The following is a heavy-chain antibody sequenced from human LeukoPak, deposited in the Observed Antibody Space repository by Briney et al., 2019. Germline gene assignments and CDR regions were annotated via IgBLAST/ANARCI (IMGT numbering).Heavy chain of an antibody. CDR3: ARGVYCSSTSCYTHYHYMDV. Sequence: SQTLSLTCTVSRGSISSYYWSWIRQPPGKGLEWIGYMYYSGSTNYNPSLKSRVTISVDTSKNQFFLKLSSVTAADTAVYYCARGVYCSSTSCYTHYHYMDVWGKGTTVTVSS. D-gene: IGHD2-2*02. CDR1: RGSISSYY. CDR2: MYYSGST. V-gene: IGHV4-59*01. J-gene: IGHJ6*03.